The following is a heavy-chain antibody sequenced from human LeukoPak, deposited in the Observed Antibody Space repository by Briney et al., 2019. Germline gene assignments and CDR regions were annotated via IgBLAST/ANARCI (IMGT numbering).Heavy chain of an antibody. CDR2: SSAYNVNT. CDR3: ARGEGLDVVQIFDY. J-gene: IGHJ4*02. Sequence: ASEKVSCKASRYTFTRYGISWVRQAPGYGLEWVGWSSAYNVNTNYAQKLHGRVTMTTDTSTSTAYMELRSLRSDDTAVYYCARGEGLDVVQIFDYWGQGTLVTVSS. CDR1: RYTFTRYG. V-gene: IGHV1-18*01. D-gene: IGHD5-12*01.